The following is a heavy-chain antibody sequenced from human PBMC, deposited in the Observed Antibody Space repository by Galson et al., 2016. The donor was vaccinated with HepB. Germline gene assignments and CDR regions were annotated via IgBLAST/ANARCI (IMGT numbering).Heavy chain of an antibody. CDR3: ARLKHYGSGSSYYYYGLDV. D-gene: IGHD3-10*01. CDR2: IQQVGSEE. J-gene: IGHJ6*02. Sequence: SLRLSCAAPGFTFSIYWMSWVRQAPGKGLEWVANIQQVGSEEYYVDSVKGRFTISKDNAKNSLYLQMNSLRAEDSAVYYCARLKHYGSGSSYYYYGLDVWGQGTKVTVSS. V-gene: IGHV3-7*03. CDR1: GFTFSIYW.